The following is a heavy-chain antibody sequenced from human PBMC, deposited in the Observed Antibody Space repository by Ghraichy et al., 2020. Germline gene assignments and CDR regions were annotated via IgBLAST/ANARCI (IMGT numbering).Heavy chain of an antibody. D-gene: IGHD1-26*01. Sequence: GGSLRLSCAASGFTFSGSAMHWVRQASGKGLEWVGRIRSKANSYATAYAASVKGRFTISRDDSKNTAYLQMNSLKTEDTAVYYCTSDPLVGATTSLDYYYGMDVWGQGNKVTGSS. CDR1: GFTFSGSA. CDR3: TSDPLVGATTSLDYYYGMDV. J-gene: IGHJ6*02. CDR2: IRSKANSYAT. V-gene: IGHV3-73*01.